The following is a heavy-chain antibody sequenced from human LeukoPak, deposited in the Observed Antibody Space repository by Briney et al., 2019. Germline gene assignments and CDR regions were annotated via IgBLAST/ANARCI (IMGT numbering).Heavy chain of an antibody. J-gene: IGHJ6*03. Sequence: PSVTLSLTCTVSGGSISSYYWSWIRQPAGKGLEWIGRIYTSGSTNYNPSLKSRVTMSVDTSKNQFSLKLSSVTAADTAVYYCARDKGVRGVISYYYYMDVWGKGTTVTVSS. D-gene: IGHD3-10*01. V-gene: IGHV4-4*07. CDR1: GGSISSYY. CDR2: IYTSGST. CDR3: ARDKGVRGVISYYYYMDV.